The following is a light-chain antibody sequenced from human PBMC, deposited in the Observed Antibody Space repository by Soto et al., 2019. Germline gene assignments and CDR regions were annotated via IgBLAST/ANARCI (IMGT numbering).Light chain of an antibody. Sequence: EIVLTQSPPTLSLSPGERATLSCRASQSVSSYLAWYQHKPGQAPRLLIYDASNSATGIPDSFRCSGSGTDFNLTIRSLEAEDFAVYYCQQRSHWPLTFGGGTKVEIK. CDR3: QQRSHWPLT. V-gene: IGKV3-11*01. CDR1: QSVSSY. J-gene: IGKJ4*01. CDR2: DAS.